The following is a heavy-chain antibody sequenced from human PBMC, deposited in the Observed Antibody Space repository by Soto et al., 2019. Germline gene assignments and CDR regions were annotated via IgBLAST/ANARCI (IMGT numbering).Heavy chain of an antibody. CDR1: GFTFSSYA. D-gene: IGHD6-13*01. Sequence: EVQLLESGGGLVQPGGSLRLSCAASGFTFSSYAMSWVCQAPGKGLEWVSAISGSGGSTYYADSVKGRFTISRDSSKNTLDLQMNSLRAEDTAVYYCAMAGGIASAGAFNYWGQGTLVTVSS. CDR3: AMAGGIASAGAFNY. J-gene: IGHJ4*02. CDR2: ISGSGGST. V-gene: IGHV3-23*01.